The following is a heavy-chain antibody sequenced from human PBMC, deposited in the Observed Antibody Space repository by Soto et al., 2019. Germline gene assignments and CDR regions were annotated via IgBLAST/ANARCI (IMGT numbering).Heavy chain of an antibody. CDR1: GYTFTNYA. Sequence: ASVKVSCKASGYTFTNYAMHWVRQAPGQRLEWMGWINAGDGNTKYSQKFQGRVTITRDTSVSTAYMELSSLRSEDTAVYYCARVGAAAGPYYFDYWGQGTLVTVSS. V-gene: IGHV1-3*01. CDR3: ARVGAAAGPYYFDY. J-gene: IGHJ4*02. D-gene: IGHD6-13*01. CDR2: INAGDGNT.